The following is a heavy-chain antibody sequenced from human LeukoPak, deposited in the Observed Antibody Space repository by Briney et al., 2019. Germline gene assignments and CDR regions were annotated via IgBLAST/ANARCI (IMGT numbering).Heavy chain of an antibody. CDR1: GFTFSNYW. V-gene: IGHV3-23*01. J-gene: IGHJ4*02. CDR3: AKTVSGSYSYQGGDY. D-gene: IGHD3-16*02. Sequence: SGGSLRLSCAASGFTFSNYWMSWVRQAPGKGLEWVSAISGSGENTNYADSVKGRFTMSRDNSRNMLYLQMNSLRDEDTAKYYCAKTVSGSYSYQGGDYWGQGTLVTVSS. CDR2: ISGSGENT.